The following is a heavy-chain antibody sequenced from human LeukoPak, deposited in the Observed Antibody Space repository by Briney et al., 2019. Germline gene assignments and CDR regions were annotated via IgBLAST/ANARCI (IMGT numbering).Heavy chain of an antibody. D-gene: IGHD3-10*01. CDR3: ARLGGVIVDP. J-gene: IGHJ5*02. V-gene: IGHV5-51*01. Sequence: GESLKISCQGSGYSFTNYWIGWVRQMPGKGLEYMGMTYPDGSDIRYSPSFQGQVNISTDKSVSTAYLQWRSLKASDSAKYYCARLGGVIVDPWGQGTLVTVSS. CDR2: TYPDGSDI. CDR1: GYSFTNYW.